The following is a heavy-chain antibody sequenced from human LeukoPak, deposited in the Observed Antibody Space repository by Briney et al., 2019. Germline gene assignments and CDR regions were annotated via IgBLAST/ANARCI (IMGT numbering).Heavy chain of an antibody. J-gene: IGHJ4*02. CDR2: IYYSGST. CDR1: GGSISSYY. CDR3: ANGIRYFDWLPFDY. V-gene: IGHV4-59*01. D-gene: IGHD3-9*01. Sequence: SDTLSLTCTVSGGSISSYYWSWIRQPPGKGLEWIGYIYYSGSTNYNPSLKSRVTISVDTSKNQFSLKLSSVTAADTVVYYCANGIRYFDWLPFDYWGQGTLVTVSS.